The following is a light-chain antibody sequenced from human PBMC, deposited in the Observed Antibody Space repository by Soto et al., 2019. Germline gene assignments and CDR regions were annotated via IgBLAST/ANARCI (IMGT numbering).Light chain of an antibody. Sequence: QSVLTQAASVSGSPGQSISISCTGTSSDVGGYNYVSWHQQHPGKAPKLIIYDVYSRPSGVFDRFSGSKSGNTASLTISGLQAEDEADYYCRSYTSSNTWVFGGGTKLTVL. CDR1: SSDVGGYNY. CDR3: RSYTSSNTWV. CDR2: DVY. V-gene: IGLV2-14*03. J-gene: IGLJ3*02.